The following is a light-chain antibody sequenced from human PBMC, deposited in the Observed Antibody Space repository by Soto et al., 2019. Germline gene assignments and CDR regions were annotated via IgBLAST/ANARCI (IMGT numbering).Light chain of an antibody. CDR3: QQTYSYQKS. V-gene: IGKV1-39*01. CDR2: AAS. CDR1: QAISNY. J-gene: IGKJ1*01. Sequence: DIQMTQSPSSLSASVGDRVTITCRSSQAISNYVSWYQQEPRKAPRLLIYAASSLQSGVPSRFSRSGSGKDFTLTISGLQPEDFGTYFCQQTYSYQKSIGQGSKVDIX.